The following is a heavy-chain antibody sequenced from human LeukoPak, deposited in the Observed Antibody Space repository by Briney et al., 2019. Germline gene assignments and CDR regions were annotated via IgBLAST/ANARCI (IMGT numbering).Heavy chain of an antibody. J-gene: IGHJ4*02. CDR1: GGTFSSYA. D-gene: IGHD1-1*01. CDR2: IIPIFGTA. Sequence: ASVKVSCKASGGTFSSYAISWVRQAPGQGLEWMGGIIPIFGTANYAQKFQGRVTVTADESTSTAYMELSSLRSEDTAVYYCAREYNWNDRYFDYWGQGTLVTVSS. CDR3: AREYNWNDRYFDY. V-gene: IGHV1-69*13.